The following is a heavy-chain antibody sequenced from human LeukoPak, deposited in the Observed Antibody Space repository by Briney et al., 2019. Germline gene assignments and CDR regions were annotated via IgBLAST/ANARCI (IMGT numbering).Heavy chain of an antibody. V-gene: IGHV3-23*01. CDR2: ISDNGGSK. D-gene: IGHD2-15*01. CDR3: AKWGYSCSGGSCYPSHVDY. Sequence: PGGSLRLSCAASGFTFSTYAMSWVRQAPGKGLERVSAISDNGGSKHYADSVKGRFTISRDNSENTLYLQMNSLRAEDTAVYYCAKWGYSCSGGSCYPSHVDYWGQGTLVTGSS. CDR1: GFTFSTYA. J-gene: IGHJ4*02.